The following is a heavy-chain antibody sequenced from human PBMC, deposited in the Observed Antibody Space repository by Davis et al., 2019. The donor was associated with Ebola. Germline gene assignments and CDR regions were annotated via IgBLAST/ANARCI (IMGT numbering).Heavy chain of an antibody. V-gene: IGHV1-46*01. J-gene: IGHJ5*02. Sequence: ASVKVSCKASGYTFTSHYMYWVRQAPGQGLEWMGLINPSGGSTSYAQKFQGRVTMTRDTSTCTVYLELSSLRSEDTAVYYCARGGITIFGVVTTGSPWFDPWGQGTLVTVSS. CDR1: GYTFTSHY. CDR2: INPSGGST. CDR3: ARGGITIFGVVTTGSPWFDP. D-gene: IGHD3-3*01.